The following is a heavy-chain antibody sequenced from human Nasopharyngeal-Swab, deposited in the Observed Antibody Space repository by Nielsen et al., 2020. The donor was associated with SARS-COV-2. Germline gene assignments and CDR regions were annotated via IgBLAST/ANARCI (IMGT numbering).Heavy chain of an antibody. CDR2: IYYSGST. J-gene: IGHJ6*02. V-gene: IGHV4-39*01. Sequence: SETLSLTCTASGGSISSSSYYWGWIRQPPGKGLEWIGSIYYSGSTYYNPSLKSRVTISVDTSKNQFSLKLSSVTAADTAVYYCARTPDILTGYYYGMDVWGQGTTVTVSS. CDR1: GGSISSSSYY. D-gene: IGHD3-9*01. CDR3: ARTPDILTGYYYGMDV.